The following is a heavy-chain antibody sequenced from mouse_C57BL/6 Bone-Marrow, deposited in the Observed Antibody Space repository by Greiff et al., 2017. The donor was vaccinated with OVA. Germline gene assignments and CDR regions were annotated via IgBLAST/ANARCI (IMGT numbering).Heavy chain of an antibody. D-gene: IGHD2-12*01. CDR1: GYTFTSYW. CDR2: IDPSDSYT. V-gene: IGHV1-69*01. J-gene: IGHJ3*01. Sequence: QVQLQQPGAELVMPGASVKLSCKASGYTFTSYWMHWVKQRPGQGLEWIGEIDPSDSYTNYNQKFKGKSTLTVDKSSSTAYMQLSSLTSEDSAVYYCARDYSQAWFAYWGQGTLVTVSA. CDR3: ARDYSQAWFAY.